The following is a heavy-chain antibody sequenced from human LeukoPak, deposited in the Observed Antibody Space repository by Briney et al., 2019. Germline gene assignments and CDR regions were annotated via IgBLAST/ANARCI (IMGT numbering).Heavy chain of an antibody. CDR2: INTDGNII. J-gene: IGHJ4*01. CDR1: GFTFSSYW. D-gene: IGHD5-18*01. CDR3: ARDTYSYGRTFDY. Sequence: PGGSLTLSCAASGFTFSSYWMHWVRQAPGKGLVWVSRINTDGNIINNADSVKGRFTISRDNAKNTLYLQMNSLRAGDTAVYYCARDTYSYGRTFDYWGHGTLVTVSS. V-gene: IGHV3-74*01.